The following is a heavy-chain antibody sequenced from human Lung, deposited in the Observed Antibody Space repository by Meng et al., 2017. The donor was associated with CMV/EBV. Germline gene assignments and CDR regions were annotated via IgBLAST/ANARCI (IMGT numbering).Heavy chain of an antibody. D-gene: IGHD2-15*01. CDR1: GFTFSSYW. J-gene: IGHJ4*02. Sequence: GGSXRLSCAASGFTFSSYWMHWVRQAPGKGLVWVSRINGDGSSTSYADSVKGRFTISRDNGKNTLYLQMNSLRAEDTAVYYCARDVVEGSVWLGYWGQGTLVTVSS. CDR3: ARDVVEGSVWLGY. CDR2: INGDGSST. V-gene: IGHV3-74*01.